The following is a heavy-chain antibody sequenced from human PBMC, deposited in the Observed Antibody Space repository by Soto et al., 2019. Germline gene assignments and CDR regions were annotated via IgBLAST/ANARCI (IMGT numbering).Heavy chain of an antibody. CDR2: ISGSGGST. CDR3: ALKNNWNDVFDY. CDR1: GFTFSSYS. J-gene: IGHJ4*02. D-gene: IGHD1-20*01. Sequence: PGGSLRLSCAASGFTFSSYSMSWVRQAPGKGLEWVSAISGSGGSTYYADSVKGRFTISRDNSKNTLYLQMNSLRAEDTAVYYCALKNNWNDVFDYWGQGTLVTVSS. V-gene: IGHV3-23*01.